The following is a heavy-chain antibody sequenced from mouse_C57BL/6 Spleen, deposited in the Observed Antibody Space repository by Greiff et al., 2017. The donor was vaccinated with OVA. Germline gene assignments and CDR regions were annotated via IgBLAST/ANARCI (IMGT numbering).Heavy chain of an antibody. CDR2: ISSGSSTF. J-gene: IGHJ4*01. Sequence: EVHLVESGGGLVKPGGSLKLSCAASGFTFSDYGMHWVRQAPEKGLEWVAYISSGSSTFYYADTVKGRFTISRDNAKNTLFLQMTSLRAEDTAMYYCARAYGDYRGQGTSVTVSS. V-gene: IGHV5-17*01. CDR3: ARAYGDY. CDR1: GFTFSDYG. D-gene: IGHD6-5*01.